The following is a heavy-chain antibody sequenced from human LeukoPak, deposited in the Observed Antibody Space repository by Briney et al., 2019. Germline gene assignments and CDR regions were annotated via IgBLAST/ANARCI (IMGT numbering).Heavy chain of an antibody. CDR3: ARLRYYGMDV. CDR1: GFTFSGYD. J-gene: IGHJ6*02. Sequence: GGSLRLSCAASGFTFSGYDMSWVGQAPRKGLEWVSYTSSSSSTIYYADSVKSRFTISRDNAKNSLYLQMNSLRAEDTAVYYCARLRYYGMDVWGQGTTVTVSS. CDR2: TSSSSSTI. V-gene: IGHV3-48*04.